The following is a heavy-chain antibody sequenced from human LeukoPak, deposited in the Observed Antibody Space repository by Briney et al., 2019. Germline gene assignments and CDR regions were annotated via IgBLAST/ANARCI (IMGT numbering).Heavy chain of an antibody. CDR1: GFTFSSYS. CDR2: ISSSSSYI. J-gene: IGHJ4*02. CDR3: ARDGGIQLLNY. Sequence: GGSLRLSCAASGFTFSSYSMNWVRQAPGKGLEWVSSISSSSSYIYYADSVKGRFTISRDNAENSLYLQMNSLRAEDTAVYYCARDGGIQLLNYWGQGTLVTVSS. V-gene: IGHV3-21*01. D-gene: IGHD5-18*01.